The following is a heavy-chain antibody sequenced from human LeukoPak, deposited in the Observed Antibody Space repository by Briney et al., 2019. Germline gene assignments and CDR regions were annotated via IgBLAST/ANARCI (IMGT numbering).Heavy chain of an antibody. CDR3: PKAAYAGYYYYMAV. J-gene: IGHJ6*03. Sequence: GGSLRLSCAASGFTFSSYGMHGVRQAPGKGLEGVAVISYDGSNKYYADSVKGRFTISRDNSKNTLYLQMNSLRVEDTAVYYCPKAAYAGYYYYMAVWGKGATVTVSS. CDR1: GFTFSSYG. D-gene: IGHD3-16*01. CDR2: ISYDGSNK. V-gene: IGHV3-30*18.